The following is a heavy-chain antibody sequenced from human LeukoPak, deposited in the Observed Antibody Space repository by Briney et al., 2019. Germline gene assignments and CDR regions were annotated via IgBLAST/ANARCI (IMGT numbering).Heavy chain of an antibody. CDR1: GGTFSSYA. CDR3: ASRAKSKGYYYYYMDV. Sequence: ASVKVSCTASGGTFSSYAINWVRQAPGQGLEWMGGIIPIFGTANYAQKFQGRVTITTDESTSTAYMELSSLRSEDTAVYYCASRAKSKGYYYYYMDVWGKGTTVTVSS. V-gene: IGHV1-69*05. CDR2: IIPIFGTA. J-gene: IGHJ6*03.